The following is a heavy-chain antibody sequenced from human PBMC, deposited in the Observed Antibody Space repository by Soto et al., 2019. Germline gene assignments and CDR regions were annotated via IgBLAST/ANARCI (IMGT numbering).Heavy chain of an antibody. V-gene: IGHV3-48*01. CDR2: ISSSSSTI. CDR3: AKDALAVLRYFDWLYFTY. D-gene: IGHD3-9*01. J-gene: IGHJ4*02. Sequence: PGGSLRLSCAASGFTFSSYSMNWVRQAPGKGLEWVSYISSSSSTIYYADSVKGRFTISRDNAKNSLYLQMNSLRAEDTAVYYCAKDALAVLRYFDWLYFTYWGQGTLVTVSS. CDR1: GFTFSSYS.